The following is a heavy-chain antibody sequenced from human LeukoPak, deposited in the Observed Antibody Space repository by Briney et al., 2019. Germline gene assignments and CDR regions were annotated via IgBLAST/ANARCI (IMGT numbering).Heavy chain of an antibody. CDR1: GGSINNNNYY. J-gene: IGHJ4*02. Sequence: SETLSLTCTVSGGSINNNNYYWGWIRQPPGKGLEWIATIYNSGTTYYNPSLKSRVTISVDTSKNQFSLNLRSVTAADTAVYYCARRGSGSRGDFDYWGQGTLVTVSS. CDR2: IYNSGTT. D-gene: IGHD2-15*01. V-gene: IGHV4-39*01. CDR3: ARRGSGSRGDFDY.